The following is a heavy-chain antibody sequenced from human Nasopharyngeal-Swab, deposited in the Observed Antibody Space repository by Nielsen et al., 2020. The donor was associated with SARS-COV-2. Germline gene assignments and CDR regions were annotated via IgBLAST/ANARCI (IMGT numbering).Heavy chain of an antibody. Sequence: GESLKISCAASGFSFSTYWMTWVRQAPGKGPEWVANIKQDGSEKYYVDSVKGRFTVSRDNPKNLLYLQVNSLRAEDMAVYYCARQGVFVPAYFHQYYMDVWGKGTTVTVSS. CDR1: GFSFSTYW. CDR3: ARQGVFVPAYFHQYYMDV. D-gene: IGHD3-16*02. V-gene: IGHV3-7*03. CDR2: IKQDGSEK. J-gene: IGHJ6*03.